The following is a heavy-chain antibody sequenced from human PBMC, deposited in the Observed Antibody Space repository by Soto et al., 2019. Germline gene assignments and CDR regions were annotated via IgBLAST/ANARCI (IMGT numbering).Heavy chain of an antibody. Sequence: QLQLQESGPGLVKPSQTLSLTCTVSGGSINNGHFYWGWIRQPPGKGLEWIGYVYFTGTTYLNPSLKSRINMSIETSKNQFPLRLSSVTAADTAVYYCVRGYYSGSGSLHWFDPWGQGTLVTVSS. CDR3: VRGYYSGSGSLHWFDP. J-gene: IGHJ5*02. V-gene: IGHV4-30-4*01. CDR2: VYFTGTT. D-gene: IGHD3-10*01. CDR1: GGSINNGHFY.